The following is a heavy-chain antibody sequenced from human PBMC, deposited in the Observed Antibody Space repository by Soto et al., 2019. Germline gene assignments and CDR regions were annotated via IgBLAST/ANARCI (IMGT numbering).Heavy chain of an antibody. CDR3: ARDRRSCYRYKSFDP. J-gene: IGHJ5*02. CDR2: IIPIFGTA. CDR1: GGTFSSYA. V-gene: IGHV1-69*01. D-gene: IGHD3-16*02. Sequence: QVQLVQSGAEVKKPGSSVKVSCTASGGTFSSYAISWVRQAPGQGLEWMGGIIPIFGTANYAQKFQGRVTITADESTSTAYMELSSLRSEDTAVYYCARDRRSCYRYKSFDPLGQGTLVTVSS.